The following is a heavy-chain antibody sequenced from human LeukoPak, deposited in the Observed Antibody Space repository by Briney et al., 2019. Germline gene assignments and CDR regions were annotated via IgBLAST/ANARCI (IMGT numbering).Heavy chain of an antibody. D-gene: IGHD1-26*01. CDR2: ISSSSSTI. V-gene: IGHV3-48*02. Sequence: GGSLRLSCAASGFTFSSYSMNWVRQAPGRGLEWVSYISSSSSTIYYADSGTGRFTMSRDNAKNSLYLQMNSLRDEDTAVYYCARGSNVKDAFDIWGQGTMVTVSS. CDR3: ARGSNVKDAFDI. J-gene: IGHJ3*02. CDR1: GFTFSSYS.